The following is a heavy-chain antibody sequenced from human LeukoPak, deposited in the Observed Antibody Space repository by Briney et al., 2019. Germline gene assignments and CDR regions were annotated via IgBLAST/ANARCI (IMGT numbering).Heavy chain of an antibody. V-gene: IGHV1-69*13. J-gene: IGHJ4*02. D-gene: IGHD3-3*01. CDR2: IIPIFGTA. Sequence: GASVKVSCKASGGTFSSYAISWVRQAPGQGVEWMGGIIPIFGTANYAQKFQGRVTITADESTSTAYMELSSLRSEDTAVYYCAAGGRYDFWSGYYDYFDYWGQGTLVTVSS. CDR3: AAGGRYDFWSGYYDYFDY. CDR1: GGTFSSYA.